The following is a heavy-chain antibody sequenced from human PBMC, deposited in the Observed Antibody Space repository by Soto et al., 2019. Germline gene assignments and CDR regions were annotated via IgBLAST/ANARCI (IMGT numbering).Heavy chain of an antibody. CDR3: ARLGRDWGEALEL. J-gene: IGHJ3*01. D-gene: IGHD1-1*01. V-gene: IGHV1-69*01. CDR2: IIPVFDNA. CDR1: GGSFGSSA. Sequence: QVQLVQSGADVKKPGSSVKVSCKTSGGSFGSSAISWVRQAPAQGLEWMGEIIPVFDNANYAQNFQGGLTTVADERTGTLSMEASSQRSEETAVYVCARLGRDWGEALELWGIGTFVSVSS.